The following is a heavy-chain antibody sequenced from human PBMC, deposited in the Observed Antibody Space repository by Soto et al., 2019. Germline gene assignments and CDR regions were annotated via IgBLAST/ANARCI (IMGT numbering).Heavy chain of an antibody. Sequence: QVQLVQSGAEVKKPGSSVKVSCKASGGTFSSYTISWVRQAPGQGLEWMGRIIPILGIANYAQKFQGRVTITAEKSTSTAYMELSSLRSEDTAVYYCAREGCSGGSCYYYYYYMDVWGKGTTVTVSS. CDR2: IIPILGIA. CDR1: GGTFSSYT. J-gene: IGHJ6*03. CDR3: AREGCSGGSCYYYYYYMDV. D-gene: IGHD2-15*01. V-gene: IGHV1-69*08.